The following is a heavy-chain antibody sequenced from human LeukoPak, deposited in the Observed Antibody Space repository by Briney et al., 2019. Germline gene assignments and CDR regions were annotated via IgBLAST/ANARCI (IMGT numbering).Heavy chain of an antibody. CDR2: INSDGSGT. Sequence: GGSLRLSCGASGFTFNNYWMHWVGQAPGMGLVWVSRINSDGSGTTYADSVKGRVTISRDNAKNTLYLQMNSLRAEDAAVYYCARGKDGVWAFDIWGQGTTVTVSS. V-gene: IGHV3-74*01. D-gene: IGHD3-16*01. CDR1: GFTFNNYW. CDR3: ARGKDGVWAFDI. J-gene: IGHJ3*02.